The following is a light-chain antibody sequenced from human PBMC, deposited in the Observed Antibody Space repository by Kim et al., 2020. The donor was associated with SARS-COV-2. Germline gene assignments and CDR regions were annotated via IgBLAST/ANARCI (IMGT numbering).Light chain of an antibody. J-gene: IGKJ4*01. V-gene: IGKV3-20*01. CDR2: GAS. CDR3: QQYDRSPLT. CDR1: QGVSGNY. Sequence: APGESATLSGWASQGVSGNYLAWYQQKPGQAPRLLIYGASSRATGIPDRFSGSGSGTDFTLTISRLKPEDFAVYYCQQYDRSPLTFGGGTKLEI.